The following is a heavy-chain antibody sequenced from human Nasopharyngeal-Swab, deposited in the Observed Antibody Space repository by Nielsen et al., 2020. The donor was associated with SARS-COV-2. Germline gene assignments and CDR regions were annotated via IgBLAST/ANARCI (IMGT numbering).Heavy chain of an antibody. V-gene: IGHV3-23*03. J-gene: IGHJ4*02. CDR3: AKDQGSYYDY. CDR1: GFTFSSYA. Sequence: GSLKISCAASGFTFSSYAMSWVRQAPGKGLEWVSVIYGGGSSTYYADSVKGRFTISRDNSKNTLYLQMNSLRAEDTAVYYCAKDQGSYYDYWGQGTLVTVSS. D-gene: IGHD1-26*01. CDR2: IYGGGSST.